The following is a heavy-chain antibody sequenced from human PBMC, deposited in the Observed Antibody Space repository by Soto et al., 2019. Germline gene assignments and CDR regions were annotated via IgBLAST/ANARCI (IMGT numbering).Heavy chain of an antibody. D-gene: IGHD2-15*01. CDR2: INHSGST. Sequence: SETLSLTCAVYGGSFSDYYWSWIRQPPGKGLEWIGEINHSGSTNYNPSLKSRVTISVDTSKNQFSLKLSSVTAADTAVYYCARQGYNNTIFDSWGQGTLVTVSS. CDR3: ARQGYNNTIFDS. J-gene: IGHJ4*02. V-gene: IGHV4-34*01. CDR1: GGSFSDYY.